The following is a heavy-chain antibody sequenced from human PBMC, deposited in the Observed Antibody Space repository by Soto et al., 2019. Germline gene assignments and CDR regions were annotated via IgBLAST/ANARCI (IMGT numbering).Heavy chain of an antibody. CDR2: INAGNGNT. V-gene: IGHV1-3*01. D-gene: IGHD3-10*01. CDR1: GYTFTSYA. CDR3: ARGALWFGEFADI. J-gene: IGHJ3*02. Sequence: QVQLVQSGAEVKKPGASVKVSCKASGYTFTSYAMHWVRRASGQRLEWMGWINAGNGNTKYSQKFQGRVTITRDTSASTAYMELSSLSSEDTAVYFCARGALWFGEFADIWGQGTMVTVSS.